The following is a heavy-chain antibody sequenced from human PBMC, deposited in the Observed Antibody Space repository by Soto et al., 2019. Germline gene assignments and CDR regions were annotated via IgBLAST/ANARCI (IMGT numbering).Heavy chain of an antibody. Sequence: PGESLKISCQGSGYTFTSYWIGWVRQMPGKGLEWMGIIYPGDSETRYSPSFQGQVTISADKSISTAYLQWSSLKASGTAMYYCAVRVVTATYDPDYLNYWGQGTLVTVSS. CDR2: IYPGDSET. CDR1: GYTFTSYW. D-gene: IGHD2-21*02. J-gene: IGHJ4*02. V-gene: IGHV5-51*01. CDR3: AVRVVTATYDPDYLNY.